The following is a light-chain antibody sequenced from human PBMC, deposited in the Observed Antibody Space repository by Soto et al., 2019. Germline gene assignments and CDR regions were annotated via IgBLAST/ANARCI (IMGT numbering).Light chain of an antibody. Sequence: QSVLTQPPSVSGAPGQRVTISCTGSSSNIGAGSDVHWYKQLPGTAPKLLIYGNSNRPSGVPDRFSASKSGTSASLAITGLQAEDEADYYCQSYDSSLSGWVFGGGTQLTVL. CDR2: GNS. V-gene: IGLV1-40*01. CDR1: SSNIGAGSD. J-gene: IGLJ3*02. CDR3: QSYDSSLSGWV.